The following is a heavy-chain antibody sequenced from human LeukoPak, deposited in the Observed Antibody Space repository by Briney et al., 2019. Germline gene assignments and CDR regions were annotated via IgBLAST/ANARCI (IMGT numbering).Heavy chain of an antibody. Sequence: GGSLRLSCAASGFTFSSYAVSWVRQAPGKGLEWVSAISGSGGSIYYADSVKGRFTISRDNAKNSLYLQMNSLRAEDTAVYYCARVLYCTNGVCYMEYYYYYGMDVWGQGTTVTVSS. J-gene: IGHJ6*02. CDR1: GFTFSSYA. D-gene: IGHD2-8*01. CDR2: ISGSGGSI. CDR3: ARVLYCTNGVCYMEYYYYYGMDV. V-gene: IGHV3-23*01.